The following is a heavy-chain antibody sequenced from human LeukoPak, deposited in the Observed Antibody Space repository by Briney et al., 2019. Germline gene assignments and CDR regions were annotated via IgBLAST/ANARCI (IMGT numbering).Heavy chain of an antibody. CDR3: ARDPYYYDSSFGAFDI. CDR1: GFTFSSYG. J-gene: IGHJ3*02. V-gene: IGHV3-7*01. CDR2: IKEDGSEQ. Sequence: GGTLRLSCAASGFTFSSYGMSWVRQAPGKGLEWVANIKEDGSEQHSVDSVKGRFTISRDNAKNSLYLQMNSLRAEDTAVYFCARDPYYYDSSFGAFDIWGQGTMVTVSS. D-gene: IGHD3-22*01.